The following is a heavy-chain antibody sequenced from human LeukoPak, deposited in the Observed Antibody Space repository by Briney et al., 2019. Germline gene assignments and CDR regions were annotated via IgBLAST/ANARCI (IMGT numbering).Heavy chain of an antibody. D-gene: IGHD3-22*01. Sequence: GGSLRLSCAASGFTFSSYSMNWVRQAPGKGLEWVSSISSSSSYIYYADSVKGRFTISRDNAKNSLYLQMNSLRAEDTAVYYCARDLTPRNYYDSSGYWGPLYYFDYWGQGTLVTVSS. CDR1: GFTFSSYS. CDR2: ISSSSSYI. J-gene: IGHJ4*02. V-gene: IGHV3-21*01. CDR3: ARDLTPRNYYDSSGYWGPLYYFDY.